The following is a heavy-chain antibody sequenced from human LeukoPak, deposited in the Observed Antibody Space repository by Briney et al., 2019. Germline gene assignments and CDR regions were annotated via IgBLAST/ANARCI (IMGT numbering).Heavy chain of an antibody. Sequence: SETLSLTCAVNGGSFSGYYWTWIRQPPGKGLEWIGEINHSGSSNCNPSLKSRVTISVDTSKNQFSLKLRSVTAADTAVYYCARGWEVSAAFDIWGQGTMVTVSS. V-gene: IGHV4-34*01. J-gene: IGHJ3*02. D-gene: IGHD1-26*01. CDR1: GGSFSGYY. CDR3: ARGWEVSAAFDI. CDR2: INHSGSS.